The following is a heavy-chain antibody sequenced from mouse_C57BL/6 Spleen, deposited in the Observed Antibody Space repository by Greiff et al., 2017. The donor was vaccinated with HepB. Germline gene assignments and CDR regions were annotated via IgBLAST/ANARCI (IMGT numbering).Heavy chain of an antibody. Sequence: VQLQESGAELVKPGASVKISCKASGYAFSSYWMNWVKQRPGKGLEWIGQIYPGDGDTNYNGKFKGKATLTADKSSSTAYMQLSSLTSEDSAVYFCAVDIYDYAFAYWGQGTLVTVSA. CDR1: GYAFSSYW. V-gene: IGHV1-80*01. CDR2: IYPGDGDT. CDR3: AVDIYDYAFAY. D-gene: IGHD2-4*01. J-gene: IGHJ3*01.